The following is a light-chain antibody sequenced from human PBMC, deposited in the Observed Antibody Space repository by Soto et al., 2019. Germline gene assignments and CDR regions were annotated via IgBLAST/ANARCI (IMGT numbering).Light chain of an antibody. V-gene: IGLV2-8*01. J-gene: IGLJ1*01. CDR2: EVN. CDR1: SSDVGATDY. CDR3: ISHAAVSNV. Sequence: QSALTQPPSASGSPGQSVAISCTGTSSDVGATDYVSWYQQHSGKAPKLLLYEVNKRPSGVPDRFSGSKSGNTASLTVSALQADDEADYYCISHAAVSNVLGTGPKLTVL.